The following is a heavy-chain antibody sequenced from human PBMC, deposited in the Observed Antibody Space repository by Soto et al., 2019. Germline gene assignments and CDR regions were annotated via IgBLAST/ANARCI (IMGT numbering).Heavy chain of an antibody. V-gene: IGHV1-18*01. D-gene: IGHD2-2*01. CDR3: ARDPRYCSSTSCYFYLDY. CDR1: GYTFTSYG. CDR2: ISAYNGNT. J-gene: IGHJ4*02. Sequence: ASVKVSCKASGYTFTSYGISWVRQAPGQGLEWMGWISAYNGNTNYAQKLQGRATMTTDTSTSTAYMELRSLRSDDTAVYYCARDPRYCSSTSCYFYLDYWGQGTLVTVSS.